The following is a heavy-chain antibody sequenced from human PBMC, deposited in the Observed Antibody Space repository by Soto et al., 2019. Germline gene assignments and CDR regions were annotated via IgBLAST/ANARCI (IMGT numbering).Heavy chain of an antibody. CDR3: AREGNLGRWLQPLDF. CDR2: IHYNGNT. J-gene: IGHJ4*02. Sequence: PSETLSLTCTVSGDSISAYSWSWVRQPPGKGLEWIGNIHYNGNTKYNPSLKSRVTMSVDTSKNQFSLKLISVTAADTAKYFCAREGNLGRWLQPLDFWGQGTLVTVYS. D-gene: IGHD5-12*01. V-gene: IGHV4-59*01. CDR1: GDSISAYS.